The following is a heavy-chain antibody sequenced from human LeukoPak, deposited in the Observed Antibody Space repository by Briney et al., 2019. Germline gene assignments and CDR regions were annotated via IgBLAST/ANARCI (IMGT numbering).Heavy chain of an antibody. CDR1: GGSINSYY. Sequence: SETLSLTCTVSGGSINSYYWSWIRQPPGKRLEWIGYIYYSGSTNYNPSLKSRVTISVDTSRNQFSLKLNSVTAADTAVYYCARVVCVGGAYPTTDYWGQGTLVTVSS. CDR2: IYYSGST. CDR3: ARVVCVGGAYPTTDY. J-gene: IGHJ4*02. V-gene: IGHV4-59*01. D-gene: IGHD1-1*01.